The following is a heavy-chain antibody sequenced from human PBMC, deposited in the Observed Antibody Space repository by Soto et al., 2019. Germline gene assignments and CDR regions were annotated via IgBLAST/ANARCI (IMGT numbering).Heavy chain of an antibody. D-gene: IGHD1-26*01. CDR1: GFTFSDYY. CDR2: ISSSSSYT. Sequence: QVQLVESGGGLVKPGGSLRLSCAASGFTFSDYYMSWIRQAPGKGLEWVSYISSSSSYTNYADSVKGRFTISRDNAKNSLYPQMNSLRAEDAAVYYCAKDQWELLRVFDYWGQGTLVTVSS. V-gene: IGHV3-11*05. CDR3: AKDQWELLRVFDY. J-gene: IGHJ4*02.